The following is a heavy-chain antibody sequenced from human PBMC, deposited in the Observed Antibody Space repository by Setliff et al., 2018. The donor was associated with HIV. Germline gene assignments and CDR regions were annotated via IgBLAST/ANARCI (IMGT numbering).Heavy chain of an antibody. D-gene: IGHD2-2*01. CDR1: VGSFSDYF. Sequence: SETLSLTCAVYVGSFSDYFWTWIRQTPGKGLEWIGEINHSGVTSYNPSLKSRVTISLDTSKNHFSLKLSSVTAADTAVYYCARVLYSTVPAPMPDDYWGQGTLVTVSS. J-gene: IGHJ4*02. CDR3: ARVLYSTVPAPMPDDY. CDR2: INHSGVT. V-gene: IGHV4-34*01.